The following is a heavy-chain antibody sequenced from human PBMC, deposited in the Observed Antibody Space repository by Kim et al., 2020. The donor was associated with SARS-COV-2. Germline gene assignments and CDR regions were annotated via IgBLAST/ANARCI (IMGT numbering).Heavy chain of an antibody. CDR1: GGSISSSSYY. V-gene: IGHV4-39*01. CDR3: ARHPLGVPYYDSSGYYWPDAFDI. J-gene: IGHJ3*02. Sequence: SETLSLTCTVSGGSISSSSYYWGWIRQPPGKGLEWIGSIYYSGSTYYNPSLKSRVTISVDTSKNQFSLKLSSVTAADTAVYYCARHPLGVPYYDSSGYYWPDAFDIWGQGTMVTVSS. CDR2: IYYSGST. D-gene: IGHD3-22*01.